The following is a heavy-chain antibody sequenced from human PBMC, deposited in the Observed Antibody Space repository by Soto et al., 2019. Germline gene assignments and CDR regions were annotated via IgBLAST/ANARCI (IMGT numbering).Heavy chain of an antibody. CDR3: ARAIDILTGMDY. D-gene: IGHD3-9*01. CDR2: IIPIFGTA. J-gene: IGHJ4*02. CDR1: GGTFSSYA. V-gene: IGHV1-69*13. Sequence: ASVKVSCKASGGTFSSYAISWVRQAPGQGLEWMGGIIPIFGTANYAQKFQGRVTITADESTSTAYMELSSLRSEDTAVYYCARAIDILTGMDYWGQGTLVTVSS.